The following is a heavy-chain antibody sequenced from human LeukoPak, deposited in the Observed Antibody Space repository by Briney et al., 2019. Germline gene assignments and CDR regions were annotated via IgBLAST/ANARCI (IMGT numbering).Heavy chain of an antibody. V-gene: IGHV4-39*01. Sequence: SETLSLTCTVSGGSISSNYWGWIRQPPGKGLEWIGSIYYSGNTYYNASLKSQVSISIDTSKNQFSLRLTSVTAADTAVYYCARQTGSGLFILPGGQGTLVTVSS. D-gene: IGHD3/OR15-3a*01. J-gene: IGHJ4*02. CDR1: GGSISSNY. CDR2: IYYSGNT. CDR3: ARQTGSGLFILP.